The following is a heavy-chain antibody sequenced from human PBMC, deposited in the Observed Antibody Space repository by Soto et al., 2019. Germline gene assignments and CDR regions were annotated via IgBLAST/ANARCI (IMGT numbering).Heavy chain of an antibody. CDR3: AIRASYYDSSGYFDY. D-gene: IGHD3-22*01. Sequence: ASETLSLTCTVSGGSISSGGYYWNWIRQHPGKGLERIGYIYYIGSTYYNPSLKSRVTISLDTSKNQFSLKLSSVTAEDTAVYYCAIRASYYDSSGYFDYWGQGTLVTVSS. V-gene: IGHV4-31*03. CDR2: IYYIGST. J-gene: IGHJ4*02. CDR1: GGSISSGGYY.